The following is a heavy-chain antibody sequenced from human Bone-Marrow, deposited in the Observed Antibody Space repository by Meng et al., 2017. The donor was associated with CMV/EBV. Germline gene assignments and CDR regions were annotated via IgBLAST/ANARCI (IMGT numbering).Heavy chain of an antibody. CDR3: ARTQLTGYGRYYYGLDV. Sequence: SETLSLTCTVSGVSVRSVDHFWTWVRQSPGKGLEWIGNIYHSGSSNYNPSLKGRVSMSVDTSSNHFSLMLSSVIAADTAVYYCARTQLTGYGRYYYGLDVCGQRTTVAASS. CDR1: GVSVRSVDHF. D-gene: IGHD3-10*01. CDR2: IYHSGSS. J-gene: IGHJ6*02. V-gene: IGHV4-61*03.